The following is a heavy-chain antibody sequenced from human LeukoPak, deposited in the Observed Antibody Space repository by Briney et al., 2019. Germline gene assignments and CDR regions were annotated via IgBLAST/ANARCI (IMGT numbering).Heavy chain of an antibody. V-gene: IGHV4-38-2*01. D-gene: IGHD3-10*01. Sequence: SETLSLTCAVSGYSISSGYYWGWIRQPPGKGLEWIGGIYHSGSTYYNPSLKSRVTISVDTSKNQFSLKLSSVTAADTAVYYCASAGMVRGPYYYYMDVWGKGTTVTVSS. CDR2: IYHSGST. CDR3: ASAGMVRGPYYYYMDV. J-gene: IGHJ6*03. CDR1: GYSISSGYY.